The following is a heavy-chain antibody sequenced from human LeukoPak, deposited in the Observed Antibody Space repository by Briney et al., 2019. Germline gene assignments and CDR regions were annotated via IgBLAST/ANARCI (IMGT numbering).Heavy chain of an antibody. V-gene: IGHV3-74*01. Sequence: GSLRLSCAAPGFTFSSYWMHWVRQALGKGLGWVSRINSEGSSTSYADSVKGRFTISRDNAKNTLYLQMNSLRAEDTAVYYCARAAGYSGYDLATYWGQGTLVTVSS. J-gene: IGHJ4*02. CDR2: INSEGSST. CDR1: GFTFSSYW. D-gene: IGHD5-12*01. CDR3: ARAAGYSGYDLATY.